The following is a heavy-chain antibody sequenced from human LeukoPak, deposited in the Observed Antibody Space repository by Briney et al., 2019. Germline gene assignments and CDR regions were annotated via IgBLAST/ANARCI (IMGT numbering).Heavy chain of an antibody. CDR1: GGSININNYY. CDR3: ARDSSVSYSGYYGPGFDY. Sequence: PSETLSLTCSVSGGSININNYYWAWVRQPPGKALEWVGSIYYTGNTFYNPSLQSRVTMSVDTSKNQFSLKLKSVTAADTAVYYCARDSSVSYSGYYGPGFDYWGQGTLVTVSS. D-gene: IGHD3-22*01. V-gene: IGHV4-39*07. CDR2: IYYTGNT. J-gene: IGHJ4*02.